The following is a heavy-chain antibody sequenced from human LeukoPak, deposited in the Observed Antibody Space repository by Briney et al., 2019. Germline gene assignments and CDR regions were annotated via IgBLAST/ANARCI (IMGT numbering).Heavy chain of an antibody. Sequence: GASVKVSCKASGYTFTNYYLHWLRQAPGQGLEWMGIINPGGGSTNYAQNFQGRVSMTTDMSTTTVYMELSHLRSEDPALYYCARDIAPRPGPEYYFDSWGQGTLVTVSS. CDR3: ARDIAPRPGPEYYFDS. CDR2: INPGGGST. D-gene: IGHD6-6*01. J-gene: IGHJ4*02. CDR1: GYTFTNYY. V-gene: IGHV1-46*01.